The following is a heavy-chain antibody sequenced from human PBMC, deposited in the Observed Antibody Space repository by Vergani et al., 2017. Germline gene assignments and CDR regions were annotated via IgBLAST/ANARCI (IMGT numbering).Heavy chain of an antibody. CDR1: GGSISSSNW. Sequence: QVQLQESGPGLVKPPGTLSLTCAVSGGSISSSNWWSWVRQPPGKGLEWIGEIYHSGSTNYNPSLKSRVTISVDKSKNQFSLQQSSVTAADTAVYYCARGQSYYGSGSYLDYWDQRTLVTVSS. J-gene: IGHJ4*02. D-gene: IGHD3-10*01. CDR3: ARGQSYYGSGSYLDY. V-gene: IGHV4-4*03. CDR2: IYHSGST.